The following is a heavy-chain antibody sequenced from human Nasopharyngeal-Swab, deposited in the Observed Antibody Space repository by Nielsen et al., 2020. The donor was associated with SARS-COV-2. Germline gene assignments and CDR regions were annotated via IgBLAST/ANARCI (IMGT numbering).Heavy chain of an antibody. V-gene: IGHV3-30*03. CDR2: MSNDGNYK. CDR3: ARDNGYCSGDACYLGGWLDL. Sequence: GGSLRLSCAGSGFTFSSYGMNWVRQAPGKGLEWVAVMSNDGNYKFYADSVKGRFTISRDNSKNTLYLQMNSLRAEDTAVYYCARDNGYCSGDACYLGGWLDLWGQGTPVTVSS. J-gene: IGHJ5*02. CDR1: GFTFSSYG. D-gene: IGHD2-15*01.